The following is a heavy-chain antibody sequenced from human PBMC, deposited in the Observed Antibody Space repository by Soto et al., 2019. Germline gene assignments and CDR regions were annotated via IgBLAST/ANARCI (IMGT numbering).Heavy chain of an antibody. V-gene: IGHV3-66*01. CDR2: IYSGGST. CDR1: GFTVSSNY. J-gene: IGHJ6*02. CDR3: ARDMVRALDV. Sequence: GGSPRLSCAASGFTVSSNYMSWVRQAPGKGLEWVSVIYSGGSTYYADSVKGRFSISRDNSKNTLYLQMNSLRAEDTAVYYCARDMVRALDVWGQGTTVTVSS. D-gene: IGHD3-10*01.